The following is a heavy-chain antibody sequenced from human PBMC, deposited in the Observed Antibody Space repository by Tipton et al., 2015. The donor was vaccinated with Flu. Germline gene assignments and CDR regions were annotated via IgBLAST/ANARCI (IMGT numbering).Heavy chain of an antibody. V-gene: IGHV3-48*03. Sequence: FTISRDNAKNSLYLQMNSLRAEDTAVYYCARVAILDYWGQGTLVTVSS. D-gene: IGHD3-9*01. J-gene: IGHJ4*02. CDR3: ARVAILDY.